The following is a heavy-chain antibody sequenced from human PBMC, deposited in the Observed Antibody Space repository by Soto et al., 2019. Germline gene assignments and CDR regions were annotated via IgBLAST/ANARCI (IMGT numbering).Heavy chain of an antibody. CDR2: IYWDDDK. V-gene: IGHV2-5*02. J-gene: IGHJ5*02. CDR3: AHSLYDYVWGTNWFDP. D-gene: IGHD3-16*01. Sequence: QITLKESGPTLVKPTQTLTLTCTFSGFSLSSSGVGVGWIRQPPGKALEWLALIYWDDDKRYSPSLKSRLTIPQDTSKNQVVLTMTNMDPVDTATYYCAHSLYDYVWGTNWFDPWGQGTLVTVSS. CDR1: GFSLSSSGVG.